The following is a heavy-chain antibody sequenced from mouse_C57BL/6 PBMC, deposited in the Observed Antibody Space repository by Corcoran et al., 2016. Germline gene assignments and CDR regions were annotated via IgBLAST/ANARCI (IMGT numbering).Heavy chain of an antibody. CDR2: IYPGDGDT. CDR3: ARYDYGSSYDYVDY. D-gene: IGHD1-1*01. J-gene: IGHJ2*01. V-gene: IGHV1-80*01. Sequence: QVQLQQSGAELVKPGASVKISCKASGYAFSSYWMNRVKQRPGKGLEWIGQIYPGDGDTNYYGKFKGKATLTADKSSSTAYMQLSSLTSEDSAVYFCARYDYGSSYDYVDYWGQGTTLTVSS. CDR1: GYAFSSYW.